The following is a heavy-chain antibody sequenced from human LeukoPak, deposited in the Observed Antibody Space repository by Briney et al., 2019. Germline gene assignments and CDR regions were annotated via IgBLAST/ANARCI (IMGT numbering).Heavy chain of an antibody. J-gene: IGHJ3*02. D-gene: IGHD2-15*01. V-gene: IGHV3-64*01. Sequence: GGSLRLSCAASGFTFSNCFMHWVRQAPGKGLEYFSAISRTGSTTYYTNSVKGRFTISRDNSKNTLYLQMGSLRAEDMAVYYCATSRYCSGGDCYSLAFDIWGQGTMVT. CDR1: GFTFSNCF. CDR2: ISRTGSTT. CDR3: ATSRYCSGGDCYSLAFDI.